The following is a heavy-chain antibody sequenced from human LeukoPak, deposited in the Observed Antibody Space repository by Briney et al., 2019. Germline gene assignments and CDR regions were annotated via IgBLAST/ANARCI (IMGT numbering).Heavy chain of an antibody. CDR2: ISGSGGST. V-gene: IGHV3-23*01. CDR3: ARGFELDY. J-gene: IGHJ4*02. Sequence: GFLRLSCSGSGITLSNYGMTWVRQAPGKGLEWVAGISGSGGSTNYADSVKGRFTISRDNPKNTLYLQMNSLRAEDTAVYFCARGFELDYWGQGTLVTVSS. CDR1: GITLSNYG.